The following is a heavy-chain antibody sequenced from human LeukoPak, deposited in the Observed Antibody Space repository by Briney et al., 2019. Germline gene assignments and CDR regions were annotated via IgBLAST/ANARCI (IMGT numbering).Heavy chain of an antibody. CDR1: GGSISTYY. D-gene: IGHD5-18*01. CDR2: IYYSGST. J-gene: IGHJ4*02. Sequence: SESLSLTCNVSGGSISTYYWSWVRQPPGKGLEWIGYIYYSGSTNYNPSLKSRVTISVDTSNNQFSLKLSSVTAADTAVYCCACPRLAGYSYGLFDSWGGGALVAVSS. CDR3: ACPRLAGYSYGLFDS. V-gene: IGHV4-59*01.